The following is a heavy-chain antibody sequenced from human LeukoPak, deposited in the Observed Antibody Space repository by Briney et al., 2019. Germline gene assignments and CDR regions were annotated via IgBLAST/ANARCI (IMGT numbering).Heavy chain of an antibody. CDR1: EFTFSGYA. D-gene: IGHD2-8*01. CDR3: AKKMGNGAFYAFDS. V-gene: IGHV3-23*01. CDR2: IGGDGVNT. Sequence: PGGSLRLSCAASEFTFSGYAMTWVRQAPGRGLEWVSIIGGDGVNTYYADSVKGRFTISKDNSKNTLYLQINSLRVEDTAVYFCAKKMGNGAFYAFDSWGQGTLVTVSS. J-gene: IGHJ4*02.